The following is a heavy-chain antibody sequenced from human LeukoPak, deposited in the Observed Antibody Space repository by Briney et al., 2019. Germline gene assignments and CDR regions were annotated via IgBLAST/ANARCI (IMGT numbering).Heavy chain of an antibody. CDR3: AREPLEALAGTSDY. D-gene: IGHD6-19*01. J-gene: IGHJ4*02. V-gene: IGHV3-73*01. CDR2: IRSKANNYAT. Sequence: GGSLRLSCAASGFTFSGSVMHWVRQASGKGLEWVGRIRSKANNYATAYVASVKGRFTISRDDSKNTAFLQMNSLKTEDTAVYYCAREPLEALAGTSDYWGQGTLVTVSS. CDR1: GFTFSGSV.